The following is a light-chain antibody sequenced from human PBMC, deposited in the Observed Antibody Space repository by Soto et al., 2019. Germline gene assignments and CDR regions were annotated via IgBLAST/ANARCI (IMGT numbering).Light chain of an antibody. J-gene: IGLJ1*01. CDR3: KSYAGSNTYV. CDR2: EVV. V-gene: IGLV2-8*01. Sequence: LTQPPSASRSPGQSVTISCTGTKNDIGVYDFVSWYQHHPGKAPRLIIYEVVQRPSGVPDRFSGSKSGNTASLTVSGLQAADEADYFCKSYAGSNTYVFGSGTKVTVL. CDR1: KNDIGVYDF.